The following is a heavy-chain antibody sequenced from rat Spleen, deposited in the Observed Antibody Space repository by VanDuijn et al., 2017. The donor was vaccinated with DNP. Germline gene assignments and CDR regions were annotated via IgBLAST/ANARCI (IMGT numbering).Heavy chain of an antibody. J-gene: IGHJ3*01. Sequence: EVQLVESGGGLVQPGRSLKLSCAASGFTFSDYYMAWVRQAPEKGLEWVASITNGGSSTYYGDSVRGRFTISRDNAKSTLYLQMDSLRSEDTANYFCTRGGTYYFAYWGQGTLVTVSS. D-gene: IGHD1-9*01. CDR2: ITNGGSST. CDR1: GFTFSDYY. CDR3: TRGGTYYFAY. V-gene: IGHV5-22*01.